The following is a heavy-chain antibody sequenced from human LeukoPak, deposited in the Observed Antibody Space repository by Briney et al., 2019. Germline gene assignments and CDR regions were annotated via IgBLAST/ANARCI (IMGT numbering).Heavy chain of an antibody. J-gene: IGHJ4*02. CDR2: INHSGNT. CDR1: GGSFSEYS. D-gene: IGHD3-10*01. V-gene: IGHV4-34*01. Sequence: SETLSLTCAVYGGSFSEYSWSWIRQFPGKGLEWIGEINHSGNTNYNPSLKSRVTISVDTSENQFSLNLTSVTAADTAIYYCARETSYYGSGTYSPFDFWGQGTLVTVSS. CDR3: ARETSYYGSGTYSPFDF.